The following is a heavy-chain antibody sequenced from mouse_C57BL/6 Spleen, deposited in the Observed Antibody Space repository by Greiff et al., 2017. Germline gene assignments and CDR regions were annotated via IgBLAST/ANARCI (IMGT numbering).Heavy chain of an antibody. J-gene: IGHJ1*03. CDR1: GFNIKDDY. Sequence: EVQLQQSGAELVRPGASVKLSCTASGFNIKDDYMHWVKQRPEQGLEWIGWIDPENGDTEYASQFPGKATITADTSSNTAYLQLSSLTSEDTAVYYGTPLIYYGYDGDVWGTGTTVTVSS. CDR3: TPLIYYGYDGDV. V-gene: IGHV14-4*01. CDR2: IDPENGDT. D-gene: IGHD2-2*01.